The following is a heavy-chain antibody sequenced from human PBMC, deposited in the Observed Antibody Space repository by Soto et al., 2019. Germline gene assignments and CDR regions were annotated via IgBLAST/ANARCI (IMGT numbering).Heavy chain of an antibody. J-gene: IGHJ6*02. Sequence: GGSLRLSCAASGFTFSNAWMNWVRQAPGKGLEWVGRIKSKTDGGTTDYAAPVKGRFTISRDDSKNTLYLQMNSLKTEDTAVYYCTKRWLRYFDWLLHYYYYGMDVWGQGTTVTVSS. D-gene: IGHD3-9*01. CDR1: GFTFSNAW. CDR2: IKSKTDGGTT. V-gene: IGHV3-15*07. CDR3: TKRWLRYFDWLLHYYYYGMDV.